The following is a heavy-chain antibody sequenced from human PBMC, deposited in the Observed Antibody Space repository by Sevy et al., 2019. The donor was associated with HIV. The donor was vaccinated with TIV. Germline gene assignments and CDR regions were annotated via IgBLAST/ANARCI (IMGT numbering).Heavy chain of an antibody. CDR3: TRHVERVVADMENYYYYGMDV. Sequence: GGSLRLSCAASGFTFSGSAMHWVRQASGKGLEWVGRIRSKANSCATAYAASVKGRFTISRDDSKNTAYLQMNSLKTEDTAVYYCTRHVERVVADMENYYYYGMDVWGQGTTVTVSS. V-gene: IGHV3-73*01. CDR2: IRSKANSCAT. D-gene: IGHD5-12*01. J-gene: IGHJ6*02. CDR1: GFTFSGSA.